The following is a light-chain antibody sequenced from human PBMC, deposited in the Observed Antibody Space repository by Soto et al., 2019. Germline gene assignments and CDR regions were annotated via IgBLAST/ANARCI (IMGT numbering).Light chain of an antibody. Sequence: DVQMIQSPSAMSASVGDRVTITCRASQDISRFVAWFQQKPGKAPERLIYGTSTLQVGVPSRFSGGGSGTEFPLAISGLQPDDSATYYCQQYDNLPTFGQGTRLEIK. CDR2: GTS. J-gene: IGKJ5*01. CDR3: QQYDNLPT. CDR1: QDISRF. V-gene: IGKV1-17*03.